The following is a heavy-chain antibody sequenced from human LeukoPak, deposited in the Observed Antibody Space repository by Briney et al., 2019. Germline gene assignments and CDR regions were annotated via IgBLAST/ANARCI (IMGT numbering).Heavy chain of an antibody. V-gene: IGHV1-18*01. D-gene: IGHD1-7*01. CDR2: ISAYNGNT. CDR3: ARGAGLTILTGTTDY. J-gene: IGHJ4*02. CDR1: GYTFTSYG. Sequence: AASVKDSCKASGYTFTSYGISWVRQAPGQGLEWMGWISAYNGNTNYAQKFQGRVTMTRDTSISTAYMELSRLRSDDTAVYYCARGAGLTILTGTTDYWGQGTLVTVSS.